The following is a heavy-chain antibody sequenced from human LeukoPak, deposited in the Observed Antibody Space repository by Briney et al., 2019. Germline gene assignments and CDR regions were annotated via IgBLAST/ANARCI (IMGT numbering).Heavy chain of an antibody. CDR3: ARHYYDYVWGSYGIDY. V-gene: IGHV3-7*03. CDR2: IKQDGSEK. D-gene: IGHD3-16*01. Sequence: GGSLRLSCVASGFTLSSYWMSWVRQAPGKGLEWVANIKQDGSEKYYVDSVMGRFTISRDNAKNSLYLQMNSLRAEDTAMYYCARHYYDYVWGSYGIDYWGQGTLVTVSS. CDR1: GFTLSSYW. J-gene: IGHJ4*02.